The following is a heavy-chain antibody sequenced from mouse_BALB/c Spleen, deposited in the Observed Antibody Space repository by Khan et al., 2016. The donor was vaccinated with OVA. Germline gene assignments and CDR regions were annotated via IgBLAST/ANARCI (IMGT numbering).Heavy chain of an antibody. CDR3: ARDGSRYNYAMDY. CDR2: ISSSGST. Sequence: EVQLVESGPGLVKPSQSLSLTCTVTGYSITSDYAWNWIRQFPGNKLEWMGYISSSGSTNYNPALKSRISITRDTSKNQFFLQWNSVTTEDTATYDCARDGSRYNYAMDYWGQGTSVTVSS. J-gene: IGHJ4*01. CDR1: GYSITSDYA. V-gene: IGHV3-2*02. D-gene: IGHD2-3*01.